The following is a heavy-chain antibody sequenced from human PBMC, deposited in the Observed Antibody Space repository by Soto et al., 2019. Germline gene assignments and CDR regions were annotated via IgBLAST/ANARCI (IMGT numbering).Heavy chain of an antibody. D-gene: IGHD3-10*01. V-gene: IGHV4-34*02. CDR2: INHSGSP. J-gene: IGHJ3*02. CDR3: ATFPPEGRTATSRGDDAFDI. CDR1: GGSFSGYY. Sequence: QLHLEQRGAGLLKPSETLSLTCDVYGGSFSGYYWSWIRQAPGKGLGWIVDINHSGSPNYNPSLQSRVSVSVDTSQTHCSLKLSSVTAADTAVYYCATFPPEGRTATSRGDDAFDIWGQGTLVTVSS.